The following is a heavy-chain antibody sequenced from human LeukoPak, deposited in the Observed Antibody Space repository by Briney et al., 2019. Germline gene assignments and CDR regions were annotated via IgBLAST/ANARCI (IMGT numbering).Heavy chain of an antibody. V-gene: IGHV3-21*01. D-gene: IGHD5-24*01. CDR1: GFTFSDCD. CDR2: ISYRTSHI. J-gene: IGHJ4*02. Sequence: EAGGPLRLSCTASGFTFSDCDMNWFRQAPGKGLEWVSSISYRTSHIYYADSVKGRFTISRDNAKNSLYLQMSSLRAEDTAMYYCARSGGYNYWSYFAYWGQGTLVTVSS. CDR3: ARSGGYNYWSYFAY.